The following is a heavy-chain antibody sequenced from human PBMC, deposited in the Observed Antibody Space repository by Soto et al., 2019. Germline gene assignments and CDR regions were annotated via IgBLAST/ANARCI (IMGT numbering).Heavy chain of an antibody. D-gene: IGHD3-3*01. CDR1: GGSFSGYY. Sequence: ETLSLTCAVYGGSFSGYYWSWIRQPPGKGLEWIGEINHSGSTNYNPSLKSRVTISVDTSKNQLSLKLSSVTAADTAVYYCARRRGIATYYDFWSGYSGYYGMDVWGQGTTVTVSS. CDR3: ARRRGIATYYDFWSGYSGYYGMDV. J-gene: IGHJ6*02. CDR2: INHSGST. V-gene: IGHV4-34*01.